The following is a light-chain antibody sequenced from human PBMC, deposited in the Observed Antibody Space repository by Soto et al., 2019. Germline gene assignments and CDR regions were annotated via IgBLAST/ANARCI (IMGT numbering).Light chain of an antibody. CDR2: ANT. Sequence: QAVVTQPPSVSGAPGQRVTISCTGSSSNIGAGYDVQWYQQLPGAAPKLLTYANTNRPSGVPDRFSGSKSGTSASLAITGLQAEDEADYYCQSYDSSLSGSVFGGGTKVTVL. CDR1: SSNIGAGYD. J-gene: IGLJ2*01. CDR3: QSYDSSLSGSV. V-gene: IGLV1-40*01.